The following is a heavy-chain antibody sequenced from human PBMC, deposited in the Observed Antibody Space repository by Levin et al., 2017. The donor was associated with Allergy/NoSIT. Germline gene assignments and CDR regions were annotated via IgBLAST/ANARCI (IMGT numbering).Heavy chain of an antibody. CDR1: GGSISSSSYF. CDR2: IYYSGNT. J-gene: IGHJ4*02. CDR3: ARRTRVGGTRDFDY. D-gene: IGHD1-26*01. Sequence: SQTLSLTCTVSGGSISSSSYFWGWIRQPPGKGLEWIGSIYYSGNTYYNPSLKSRVTISVDTSKNQFSLKLSSVTAADTAVYYCARRTRVGGTRDFDYWGQGTLVTVSS. V-gene: IGHV4-39*01.